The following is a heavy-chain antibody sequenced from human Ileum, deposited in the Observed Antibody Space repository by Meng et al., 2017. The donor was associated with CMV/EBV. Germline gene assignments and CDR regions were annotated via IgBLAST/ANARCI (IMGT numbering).Heavy chain of an antibody. Sequence: GGSIRNRNRWSWVRQPPGKGLEWIGDIYHSGSTNYNPSLESRVTISLDKSKNQFSLKLSSVTAADTAVYYCARDPPGGSSSSDYFDHWGQGTLVTVSS. CDR2: IYHSGST. V-gene: IGHV4-4*02. CDR1: GGSIRNRNR. D-gene: IGHD6-6*01. J-gene: IGHJ4*02. CDR3: ARDPPGGSSSSDYFDH.